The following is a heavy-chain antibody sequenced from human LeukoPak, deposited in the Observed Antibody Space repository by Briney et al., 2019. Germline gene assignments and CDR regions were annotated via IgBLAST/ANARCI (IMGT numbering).Heavy chain of an antibody. CDR2: IFYSGST. Sequence: PSETLSLTCTVSGGSISGSSYYWGWIRHPPGKGLEWIGSIFYSGSTYYNPSLKSRVTISVDTSKNHFSLNLSSVTAADTALYYCARHGGYCSNGVCYRGPFDYWGQGTLVIVSS. V-gene: IGHV4-39*01. J-gene: IGHJ4*02. CDR1: GGSISGSSYY. D-gene: IGHD2-8*01. CDR3: ARHGGYCSNGVCYRGPFDY.